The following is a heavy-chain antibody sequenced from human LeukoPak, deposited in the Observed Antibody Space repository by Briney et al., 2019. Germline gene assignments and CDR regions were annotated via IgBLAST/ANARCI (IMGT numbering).Heavy chain of an antibody. Sequence: KTGESLRLSCAASGFAFCNARMNWVREAPWKGLEWVARIKTITDGGTTDYAAPVKGRFTISRDDSKNTVDLQMNSLRVEDTAMYYCATSLGEFTFANWGQGALVTVSS. CDR2: IKTITDGGTT. V-gene: IGHV3-15*07. CDR1: GFAFCNAR. D-gene: IGHD2/OR15-2a*01. CDR3: ATSLGEFTFAN. J-gene: IGHJ4*02.